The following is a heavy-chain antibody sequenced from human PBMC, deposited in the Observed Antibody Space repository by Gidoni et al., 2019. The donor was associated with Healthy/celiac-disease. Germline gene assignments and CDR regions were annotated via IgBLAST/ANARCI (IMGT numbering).Heavy chain of an antibody. V-gene: IGHV3-49*03. CDR3: TTIRTSRASGGDY. CDR2: IRSKAYGGTT. Sequence: VRLSCTASGFTFGDYAMSWFRQAPGKGLEWVGFIRSKAYGGTTEYAASVKGRFTISRDDSKSIAYLQMNSLKTEDTAVYYCTTIRTSRASGGDYWGQGTLVTVSS. CDR1: GFTFGDYA. J-gene: IGHJ4*02. D-gene: IGHD1-26*01.